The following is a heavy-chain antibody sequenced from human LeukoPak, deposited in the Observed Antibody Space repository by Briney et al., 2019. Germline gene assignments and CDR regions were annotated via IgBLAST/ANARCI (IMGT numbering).Heavy chain of an antibody. CDR1: GFTFSSRDW. D-gene: IGHD3-22*01. Sequence: GGSLRLSCVASGFTFSSRDWMTWVRQAPGKGLEWVANIKQDGSEKNYVDSVKGRFTISRDNAKNSLYLQMNSLRAEDTALYYCARGGRLTMIWNGAFDIWGQGTMVTVSS. CDR2: IKQDGSEK. V-gene: IGHV3-7*03. J-gene: IGHJ3*02. CDR3: ARGGRLTMIWNGAFDI.